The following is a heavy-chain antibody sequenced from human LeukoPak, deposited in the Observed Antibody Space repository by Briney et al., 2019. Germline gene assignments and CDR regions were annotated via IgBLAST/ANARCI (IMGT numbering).Heavy chain of an antibody. CDR3: ARGEKHWGSVDY. J-gene: IGHJ4*02. D-gene: IGHD7-27*01. CDR1: GFTFSGYW. V-gene: IGHV3-7*03. Sequence: GGSLRLSCAASGFTFSGYWMSWVRQAPGKGLEWVANIKQDGSEKYYVDSVKGRFTISRDNAKNSLYLQMNSLRAEDTAVYYCARGEKHWGSVDYWGQGTLVTVSS. CDR2: IKQDGSEK.